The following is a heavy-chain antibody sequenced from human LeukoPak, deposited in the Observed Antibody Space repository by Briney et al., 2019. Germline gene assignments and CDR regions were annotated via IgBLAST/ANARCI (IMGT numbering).Heavy chain of an antibody. CDR3: ARGAREDGIDY. V-gene: IGHV3-64*01. Sequence: GGSLRLSCAASGFTFSSHAMHWVRQAPGKGLEYVSAISSNGGSTYYANSVKGRFTISRDNSKNTLYLQMGSLRAEDMAVYYCARGAREDGIDYWGQGTLVTVSS. CDR1: GFTFSSHA. CDR2: ISSNGGST. D-gene: IGHD5-24*01. J-gene: IGHJ4*02.